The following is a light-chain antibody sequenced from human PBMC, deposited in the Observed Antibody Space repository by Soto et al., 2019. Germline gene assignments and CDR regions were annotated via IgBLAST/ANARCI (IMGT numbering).Light chain of an antibody. Sequence: QSVLTQPPSASGSPGQSVTISCTGTSSDVGGYNYVSWYQQHPGKAPKLMIYEVSKRPSGVPDRFSGSKSGNTASLTVSGLQAEDQADYYCSSYAGSNKRVFGTGPKLTVL. CDR3: SSYAGSNKRV. V-gene: IGLV2-8*01. CDR1: SSDVGGYNY. CDR2: EVS. J-gene: IGLJ1*01.